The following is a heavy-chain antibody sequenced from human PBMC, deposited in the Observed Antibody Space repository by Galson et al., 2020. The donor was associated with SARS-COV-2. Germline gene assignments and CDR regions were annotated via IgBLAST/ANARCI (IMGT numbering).Heavy chain of an antibody. V-gene: IGHV4-38-2*02. CDR1: GYSISSGYY. J-gene: IGHJ4*02. CDR3: ARVVPRGGNDY. CDR2: IYYRGNT. Sequence: HSETLSLTCTVSGYSISSGYYWGWFRQSPGKGLEWVGTIYYRGNTYYSPSLTSRVTISIDTSKNQFSLSLSSVTAADTAVYYCARVVPRGGNDYWGQGTLVTISS. D-gene: IGHD3-10*02.